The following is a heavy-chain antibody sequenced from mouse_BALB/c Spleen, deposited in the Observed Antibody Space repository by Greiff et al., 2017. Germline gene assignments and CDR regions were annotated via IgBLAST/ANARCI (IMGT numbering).Heavy chain of an antibody. V-gene: IGHV5-4*02. D-gene: IGHD2-10*02. CDR3: ARDRYGNYVAY. CDR1: GFTFSDYY. J-gene: IGHJ3*01. Sequence: DVQLVESGGGLVKPGGSLKLSCAASGFTFSDYYMYWVRQTPEKRLEWVATISDGGSYTYYPDSVKGRFTISRDNAKNNLYLQMSSLKSEDTAMYYCARDRYGNYVAYWGQGTLVTVSA. CDR2: ISDGGSYT.